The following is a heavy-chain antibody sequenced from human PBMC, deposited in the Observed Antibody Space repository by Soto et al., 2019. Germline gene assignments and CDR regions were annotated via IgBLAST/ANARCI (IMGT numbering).Heavy chain of an antibody. CDR3: ARTSSSGWYRDWFDP. V-gene: IGHV1-69*13. J-gene: IGHJ5*02. CDR1: GGTFSSYA. D-gene: IGHD6-19*01. Sequence: SVKVSCKASGGTFSSYAISWVRQAPGQGLEWMGGIIPIFGTANYAQKFQGRVTITADESTSTAYMELSSLRSEDAAVYYCARTSSSGWYRDWFDPWGQGTLVTVSS. CDR2: IIPIFGTA.